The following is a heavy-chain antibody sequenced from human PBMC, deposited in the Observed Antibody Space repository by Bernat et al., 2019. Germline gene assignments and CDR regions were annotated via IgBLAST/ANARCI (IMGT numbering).Heavy chain of an antibody. V-gene: IGHV1-69*01. D-gene: IGHD2-8*02. CDR3: ARGHCTGGVCYRGDDY. Sequence: GSSVKVSCKASGGTFSSYAISWVRQAPGQGLEWMGGIIPIFGTANYAQKFQGRVTITADESTSTAYMELSSLRSEDTAVYYCARGHCTGGVCYRGDDYWGQGTLVTVSS. J-gene: IGHJ4*02. CDR2: IIPIFGTA. CDR1: GGTFSSYA.